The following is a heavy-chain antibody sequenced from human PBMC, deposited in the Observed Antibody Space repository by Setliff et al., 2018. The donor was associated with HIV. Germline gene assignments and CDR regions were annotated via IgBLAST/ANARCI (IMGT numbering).Heavy chain of an antibody. Sequence: GGSLRLSCATSGFTFSNYAMNWVRQAPGKGLEWVSVIYSDGSSTYYTDSVKGRFTTSRDNSKNTLSLQMSSLRTEDTAIYFCAGQGPIFGSGLIPGFDQWGQGTMVTVSS. J-gene: IGHJ4*02. D-gene: IGHD3-3*01. CDR3: AGQGPIFGSGLIPGFDQ. V-gene: IGHV3-23*03. CDR2: IYSDGSST. CDR1: GFTFSNYA.